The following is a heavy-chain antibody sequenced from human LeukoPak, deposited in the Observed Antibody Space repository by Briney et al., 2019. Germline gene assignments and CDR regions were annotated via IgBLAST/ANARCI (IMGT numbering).Heavy chain of an antibody. CDR3: ARVPAGYSSSWYYFDY. V-gene: IGHV1-18*01. J-gene: IGHJ4*02. Sequence: GASVNVSCKASGYTFTSYGISWVRQAPGQGLEWMGWISAYNGNTNYAQKLQGRVTMTTDTSTSTAYMELRSLRSDDTAVYYCARVPAGYSSSWYYFDYWGQGTLVTVSS. D-gene: IGHD6-13*01. CDR2: ISAYNGNT. CDR1: GYTFTSYG.